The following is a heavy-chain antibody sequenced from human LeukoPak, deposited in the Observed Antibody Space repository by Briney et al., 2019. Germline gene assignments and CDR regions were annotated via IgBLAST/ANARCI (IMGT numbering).Heavy chain of an antibody. V-gene: IGHV4-39*07. J-gene: IGHJ6*02. CDR3: AGLYYYGSGYYYGMDV. CDR2: IYYSGST. CDR1: DDSISSSSYH. Sequence: PSGTLSLTCTVSDDSISSSSYHWGWIRQPPGKGLEWIGSIYYSGSTYYSPSLKSRVTISVDTSKNQFSLKLSSVTAADTAVYYCAGLYYYGSGYYYGMDVWGQGTTVTVSS. D-gene: IGHD3-10*01.